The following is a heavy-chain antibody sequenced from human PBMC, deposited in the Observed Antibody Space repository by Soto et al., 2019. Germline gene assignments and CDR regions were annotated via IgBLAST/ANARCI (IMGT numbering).Heavy chain of an antibody. CDR3: ARSQGSSTSLEIYYYYYYGMDV. Sequence: QVQLVQSGAEVKKPGSSVKVSCKASGGTFSSYAISWVRQAPGQGLEWMGGIIPISGTANYAQKFQGRVTITADESTSAVYMELRSLRSEDPAVYFCARSQGSSTSLEIYYYYYYGMDVWGQGTTVTVSS. CDR1: GGTFSSYA. V-gene: IGHV1-69*01. CDR2: IIPISGTA. D-gene: IGHD2-2*01. J-gene: IGHJ6*02.